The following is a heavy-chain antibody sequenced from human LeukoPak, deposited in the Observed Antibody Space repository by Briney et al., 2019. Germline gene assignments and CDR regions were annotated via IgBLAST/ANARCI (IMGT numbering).Heavy chain of an antibody. CDR1: GDSISSGTYY. CDR3: ARDASRGGYDYATFHY. J-gene: IGHJ4*02. V-gene: IGHV4-61*02. CDR2: IDASGNP. D-gene: IGHD5-12*01. Sequence: SQTLSLTCTVSGDSISSGTYYWSWIRQPAGKGLEWIGRIDASGNPNYNPSLRSRLTMSVDTSKNQFSLNLRFVTAADTAVYYCARDASRGGYDYATFHYWGQGTLVTVSS.